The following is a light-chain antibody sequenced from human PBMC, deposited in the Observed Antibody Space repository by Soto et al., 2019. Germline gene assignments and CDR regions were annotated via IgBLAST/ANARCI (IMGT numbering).Light chain of an antibody. Sequence: DIQMTQSPSSLSASVGDRITITCRASQDISNYLAWYQQKPGKVPKLLIYSASTLQSGVPSRFSGSGSGTDFTLTISSLQPDDFATYYCQQCYSFPRTFGLGTKVDIK. CDR2: SAS. CDR3: QQCYSFPRT. J-gene: IGKJ1*01. CDR1: QDISNY. V-gene: IGKV1-27*01.